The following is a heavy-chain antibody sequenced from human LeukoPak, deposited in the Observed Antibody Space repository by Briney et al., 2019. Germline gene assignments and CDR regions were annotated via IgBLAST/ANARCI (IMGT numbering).Heavy chain of an antibody. J-gene: IGHJ5*02. V-gene: IGHV4-59*08. CDR3: ARRTYDYESGYYYGRGWFDP. Sequence: PETPSLTCIVSGGSVTSAYRTWVRQTPGKGLEWFVHIYYSGDTNYNPSLSSRATVSVDKSKNQVPLTLTSVIAADTAVYYCARRTYDYESGYYYGRGWFDPWGQGTLVTVSS. CDR2: IYYSGDT. CDR1: GGSVTSAY. D-gene: IGHD3-22*01.